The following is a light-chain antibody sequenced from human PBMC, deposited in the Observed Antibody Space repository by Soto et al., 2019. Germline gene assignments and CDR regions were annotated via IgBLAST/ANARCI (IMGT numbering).Light chain of an antibody. Sequence: QSVLTQPPPVSAAPGQTVTISCSGSSSNIGSNYVSWYQHLPGTAPKLLIYDNNKRPSGIPDRFSGSQSGTSATLGITGLQTGDEADYYCGTWDSSLSAVFGGGTKLTVL. J-gene: IGLJ2*01. V-gene: IGLV1-51*01. CDR2: DNN. CDR3: GTWDSSLSAV. CDR1: SSNIGSNY.